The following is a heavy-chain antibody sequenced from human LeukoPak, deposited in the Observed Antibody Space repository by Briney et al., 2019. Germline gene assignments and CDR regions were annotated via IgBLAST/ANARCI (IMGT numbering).Heavy chain of an antibody. CDR3: ARGVTGGWYGDFQH. V-gene: IGHV4-59*01. D-gene: IGHD6-19*01. CDR2: IYYSGST. Sequence: SETLSLTCTVSGGSINTYFCSWIRQPPGKGLEWMGYIYYSGSTNYNPSLKSRVTISVDTSKNQFSLKLSSVTAADTAVYYCARGVTGGWYGDFQHWGQGTLVTVSS. J-gene: IGHJ1*01. CDR1: GGSINTYF.